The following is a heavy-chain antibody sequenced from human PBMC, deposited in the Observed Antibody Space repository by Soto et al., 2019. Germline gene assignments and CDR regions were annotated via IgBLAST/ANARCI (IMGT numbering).Heavy chain of an antibody. D-gene: IGHD6-19*01. J-gene: IGHJ5*02. CDR2: INDSGST. CDR3: ARGWDSSGGPRFDP. CDR1: GGSFSVYY. Sequence: PSETLCLTCAVYGGSFSVYYWSWIRQPPGKGLEWIGEINDSGSTNYNPSLKSRVTISVDTSKNQFSLKLSSVTAADTAVYYCARGWDSSGGPRFDPWGQGTMVTVSS. V-gene: IGHV4-34*01.